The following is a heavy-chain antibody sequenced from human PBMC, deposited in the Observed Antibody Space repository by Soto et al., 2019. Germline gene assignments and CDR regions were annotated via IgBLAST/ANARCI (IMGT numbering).Heavy chain of an antibody. J-gene: IGHJ5*02. D-gene: IGHD1-7*01. Sequence: RRLSCAASGFSLTGCSMSWVRQTPTKGLEWVSALSRSGGATYYADSVKGRFTISRDSSKDTLYLQMSNLRAEDTAIYYCTKGEMATIRNSFDPWGQGTLVTVSS. CDR2: LSRSGGAT. CDR3: TKGEMATIRNSFDP. V-gene: IGHV3-23*01. CDR1: GFSLTGCS.